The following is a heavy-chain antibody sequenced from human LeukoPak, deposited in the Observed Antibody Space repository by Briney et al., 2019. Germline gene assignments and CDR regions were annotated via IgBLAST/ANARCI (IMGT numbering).Heavy chain of an antibody. CDR2: IIPIFGTA. CDR3: ARERSSGRDSPPDY. V-gene: IGHV1-69*05. D-gene: IGHD6-19*01. J-gene: IGHJ4*02. Sequence: GASVKVSCKASGGSFSSYAISWVRPAPGQGRGWVGRIIPIFGTANYAQKFQGRVTITTDESTSTAYIELSSLRSEDTAVYYCARERSSGRDSPPDYWGQGTLVTVSS. CDR1: GGSFSSYA.